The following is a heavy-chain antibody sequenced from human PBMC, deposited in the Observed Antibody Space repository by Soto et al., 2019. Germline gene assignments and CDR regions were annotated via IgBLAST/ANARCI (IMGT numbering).Heavy chain of an antibody. J-gene: IGHJ4*01. D-gene: IGHD5-18*01. CDR1: GFSFSSYD. Sequence: GGSLRLSCVASGFSFSSYDMSWVRQAPGKGLEWVSFIIGNSGTTYYADSVKGRFTISRDNSKDTLYLQMSRLGAEDTAAYYCAKGSTYSFYFDHWGQGTLVTVSS. CDR3: AKGSTYSFYFDH. V-gene: IGHV3-23*01. CDR2: IIGNSGTT.